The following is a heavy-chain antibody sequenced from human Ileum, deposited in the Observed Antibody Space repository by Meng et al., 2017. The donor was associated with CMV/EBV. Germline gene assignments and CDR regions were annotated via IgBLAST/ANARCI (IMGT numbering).Heavy chain of an antibody. D-gene: IGHD6-19*01. CDR3: AKAARLLHAFDI. CDR2: ISGSGGST. J-gene: IGHJ3*02. Sequence: GESLKISCAASGFTFSSYAMSWVRQAPGKGLEWVSAISGSGGSTYYADSVKGRFTISRDDSKNTVFLQMNSLRADDTALYYCAKAARLLHAFDIWGQGTVVTVSS. CDR1: GFTFSSYA. V-gene: IGHV3-23*01.